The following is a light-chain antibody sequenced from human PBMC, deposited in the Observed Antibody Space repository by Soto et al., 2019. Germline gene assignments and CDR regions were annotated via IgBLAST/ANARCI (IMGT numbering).Light chain of an antibody. CDR3: QQSYSTPRT. J-gene: IGKJ1*01. V-gene: IGKV1-39*01. CDR1: QSISSN. CDR2: AAS. Sequence: DIHMSERRYTLSATVGDRVTITCRASQSISSNLNWYQQKPGKAPKLLIYAASSLQSGVPSRFSGSGSGTDFTLTISSLQSEDFATYYCQQSYSTPRTFGQWTKVDIK.